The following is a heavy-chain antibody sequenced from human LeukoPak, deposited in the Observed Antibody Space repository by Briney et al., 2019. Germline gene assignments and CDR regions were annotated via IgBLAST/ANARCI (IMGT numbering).Heavy chain of an antibody. CDR1: GGSITSYH. Sequence: KPSETLSLTCTISGGSITSYHWSWIRQPPGKGLEGIGYIYYSGSTNYNPSPKSRVTISVDTSKNQFSLNLRSVTAADTAVYYCARGSRDGYNHFDYWGQGTLVTVSS. CDR2: IYYSGST. CDR3: ARGSRDGYNHFDY. J-gene: IGHJ4*02. D-gene: IGHD5-24*01. V-gene: IGHV4-59*01.